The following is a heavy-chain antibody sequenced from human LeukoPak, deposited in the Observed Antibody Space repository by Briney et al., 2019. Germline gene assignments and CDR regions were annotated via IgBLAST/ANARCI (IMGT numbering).Heavy chain of an antibody. V-gene: IGHV3-74*01. D-gene: IGHD6-19*01. J-gene: IGHJ4*02. Sequence: GGSLRLSCAASGFTFSSYWMHWVRQAPGKGLVWVSHIKSDGRSTSYADSVKGRFTISRDNAENTAYLQMDSLRAEDTAVYFCARAKVAGTTLFDYWSQGTLVTVSS. CDR2: IKSDGRST. CDR3: ARAKVAGTTLFDY. CDR1: GFTFSSYW.